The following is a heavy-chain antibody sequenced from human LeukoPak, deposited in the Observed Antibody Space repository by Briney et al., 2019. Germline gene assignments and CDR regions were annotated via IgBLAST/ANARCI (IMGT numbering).Heavy chain of an antibody. D-gene: IGHD3-10*01. CDR1: GGSISSYY. CDR3: AATMVRGVIIALDY. V-gene: IGHV4-59*12. CDR2: IYYSGST. Sequence: SETLSLTCTVSGGSISSYYWSWIRQPPGKGLEWIGYIYYSGSTNYSPSLKSRVTISVDTSKNQFSLKLSSVTAADTAVYYCAATMVRGVIIALDYWGQGTLVTVSS. J-gene: IGHJ4*02.